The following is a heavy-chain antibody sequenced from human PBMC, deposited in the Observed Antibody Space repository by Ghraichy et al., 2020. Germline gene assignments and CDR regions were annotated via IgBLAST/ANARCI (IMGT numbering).Heavy chain of an antibody. CDR3: ARVETSGGWFFDY. D-gene: IGHD6-19*01. CDR2: IYYSGST. V-gene: IGHV4-59*08. J-gene: IGHJ4*02. CDR1: GGSISSYY. Sequence: SETLSLTCTVSGGSISSYYWSWIRQPPGKGLEWIGYIYYSGSTNYNPSLKSRVTISVDTSKNQFSLKLSSVTAADTAVYYCARVETSGGWFFDYWGQGTLVTVSS.